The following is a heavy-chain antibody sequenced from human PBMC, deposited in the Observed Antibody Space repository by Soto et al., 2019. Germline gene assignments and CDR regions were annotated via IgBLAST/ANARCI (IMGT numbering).Heavy chain of an antibody. CDR1: GFTVSSNY. CDR2: IYSGGST. CDR3: ARDGDRSGWYPGDYFDS. J-gene: IGHJ4*02. V-gene: IGHV3-66*01. D-gene: IGHD6-19*01. Sequence: EVQLVESGGGLVQPGGSLRLSCAASGFTVSSNYMSWVRQAPGKGLEWVSVIYSGGSTYYADSVKGRFTISRDNSKNTLYLQMNSLRAEDTAVYYCARDGDRSGWYPGDYFDSWGQGTLVTVSS.